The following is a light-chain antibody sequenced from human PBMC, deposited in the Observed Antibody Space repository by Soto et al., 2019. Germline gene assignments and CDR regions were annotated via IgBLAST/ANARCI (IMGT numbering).Light chain of an antibody. CDR2: EGS. J-gene: IGLJ1*01. V-gene: IGLV2-23*01. Sequence: QSVLTQPASVSGSPGQSITIACTGTSGDVGSYSQVSWYQQHPGKTPRLIIYEGSKRPFGVFHRFSASRSDKTASLKIFGLQAEDEAAYYCCSYALSSSYVFGTGTKVTVL. CDR3: CSYALSSSYV. CDR1: SGDVGSYSQ.